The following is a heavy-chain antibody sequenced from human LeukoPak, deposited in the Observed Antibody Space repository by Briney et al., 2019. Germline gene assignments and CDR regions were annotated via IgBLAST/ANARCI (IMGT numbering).Heavy chain of an antibody. V-gene: IGHV4-38-2*02. CDR3: ARSGGSPY. Sequence: SETLSLTCTVSGYSISSGYYWGWIRQPPGKGLEWIGSIYHSGSTYHNPSLKSRVTISVDTSKNQFSLKLSSVTAADTAVYYCARSGGSPYWGQGTLVTVSS. D-gene: IGHD2-15*01. J-gene: IGHJ4*02. CDR1: GYSISSGYY. CDR2: IYHSGST.